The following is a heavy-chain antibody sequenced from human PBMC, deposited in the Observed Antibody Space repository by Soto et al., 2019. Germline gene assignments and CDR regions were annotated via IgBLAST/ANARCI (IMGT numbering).Heavy chain of an antibody. D-gene: IGHD3-3*01. Sequence: QVQLVQSGAAVKKPGASVKVSCKASGYTFTAYYLHWVRQAPGHGLEWLGWIDPNSGDTKYAQNFEGWVTMTRDKSINTAYLDLSRLKNDDTAVYYCARTPYYDFWSGYSFDYWGQGTLVSVPS. V-gene: IGHV1-2*04. J-gene: IGHJ4*02. CDR2: IDPNSGDT. CDR1: GYTFTAYY. CDR3: ARTPYYDFWSGYSFDY.